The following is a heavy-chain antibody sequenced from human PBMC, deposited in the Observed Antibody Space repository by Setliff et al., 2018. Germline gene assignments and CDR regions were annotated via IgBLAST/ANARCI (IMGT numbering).Heavy chain of an antibody. V-gene: IGHV4-4*02. D-gene: IGHD1-1*01. CDR3: AKGGGRYHSDS. J-gene: IGHJ4*02. CDR1: GGSVSDSTYY. Sequence: SETLSLTCTVSGGSVSDSTYYWSWVRQPPGKGLEWIGEIYHDGNDKYTPSVHYSPSLKSRVTISIDKSNNQFSLKLTSMTAADTAVYYCAKGGGRYHSDSWGQGILVTVSS. CDR2: IYHDGND.